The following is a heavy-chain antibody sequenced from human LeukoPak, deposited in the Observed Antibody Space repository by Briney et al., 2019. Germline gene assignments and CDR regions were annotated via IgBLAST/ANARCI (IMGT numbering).Heavy chain of an antibody. CDR1: GFTFSSYS. CDR3: ARDLGDQLLDPNAFDI. Sequence: GGSLRLSCAASGFTFSSYSMNWVRKALGKVLEWVSSISSSSSYIYYADSEKGRSTISRDSAKNSLYLQMNSLRAEDTAVYYCARDLGDQLLDPNAFDIWGQGTMVTVSS. CDR2: ISSSSSYI. D-gene: IGHD2-2*01. V-gene: IGHV3-21*01. J-gene: IGHJ3*02.